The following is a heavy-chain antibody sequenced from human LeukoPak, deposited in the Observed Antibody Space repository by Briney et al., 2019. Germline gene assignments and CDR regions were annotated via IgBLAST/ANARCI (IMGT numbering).Heavy chain of an antibody. CDR1: GYSFTSYW. CDR3: ARHFPYYDSSGYPDY. D-gene: IGHD3-22*01. J-gene: IGHJ4*02. CDR2: IYPGDSDT. V-gene: IGHV5-51*01. Sequence: GESLKISCKGSGYSFTSYWIGWVRQMPGKGLEWMGIIYPGDSDTRYSPYFQGQVTISADKSISTAYLQWSSLKASDTAMYYCARHFPYYDSSGYPDYWGQGTLVTVSS.